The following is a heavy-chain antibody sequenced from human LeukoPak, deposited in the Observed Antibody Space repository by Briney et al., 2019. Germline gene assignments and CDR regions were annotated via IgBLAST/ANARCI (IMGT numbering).Heavy chain of an antibody. J-gene: IGHJ4*02. Sequence: GGSLRLSCAASGFTFSSYAMSWVRQAPGKGLEWVSAISGSGGSTYYADSVKGRFTISRDNSKNTLYLQMGSLRAEDMAVYYCARRGEGPYFDCWGQGTPVTVSS. V-gene: IGHV3-23*01. CDR2: ISGSGGST. D-gene: IGHD3-10*01. CDR3: ARRGEGPYFDC. CDR1: GFTFSSYA.